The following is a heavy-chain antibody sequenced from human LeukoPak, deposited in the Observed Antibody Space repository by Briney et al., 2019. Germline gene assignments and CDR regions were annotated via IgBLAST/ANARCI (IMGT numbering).Heavy chain of an antibody. D-gene: IGHD3-22*01. Sequence: SETLSLTCAVYGGSFSGYYWSWIRQPPGEGLEWIGEINHSGSTNYNPSLKSRVTISVDTSKNQFSLKLSSVTAADTAVYYCARGIILDSSGYYPNTYYFDYWGQGTLVTVSS. CDR1: GGSFSGYY. CDR2: INHSGST. CDR3: ARGIILDSSGYYPNTYYFDY. V-gene: IGHV4-34*01. J-gene: IGHJ4*02.